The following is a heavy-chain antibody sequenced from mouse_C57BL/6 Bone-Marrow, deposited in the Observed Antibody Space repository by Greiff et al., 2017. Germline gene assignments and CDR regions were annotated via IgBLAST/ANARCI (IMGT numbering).Heavy chain of an antibody. CDR2: IRSKSNNYAT. CDR3: VRQEDYDYLFDY. V-gene: IGHV10-1*01. D-gene: IGHD2-4*01. CDR1: GFSFNTYA. Sequence: GGGLVQPKGSLKLSCAASGFSFNTYAMNWVRQAPGKGLEWVARIRSKSNNYATYYADSVKDRFTISRDDSESMLYLQMNNLKTEDTAMYYCVRQEDYDYLFDYWGQGTTLTVSS. J-gene: IGHJ2*01.